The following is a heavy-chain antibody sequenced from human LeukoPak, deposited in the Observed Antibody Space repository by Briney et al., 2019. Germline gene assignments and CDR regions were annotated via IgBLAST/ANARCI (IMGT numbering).Heavy chain of an antibody. CDR3: ARSGSYSTGFDY. D-gene: IGHD1-26*01. CDR2: IGTGGDP. V-gene: IGHV3-13*05. J-gene: IGHJ4*02. CDR1: GFTFSSYD. Sequence: GGSLTLSCAASGFTFSSYDMYWVRQAPGQGLEWVSGIGTGGDPSYPGSVKGRFTISRENGKNSLYLQMNSLRAGDTAVYYCARSGSYSTGFDYWGQGTLVTVSS.